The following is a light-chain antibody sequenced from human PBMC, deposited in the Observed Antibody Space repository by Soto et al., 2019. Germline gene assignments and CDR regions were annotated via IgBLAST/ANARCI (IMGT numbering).Light chain of an antibody. CDR2: LEGSGSY. CDR1: SGHSSYI. J-gene: IGLJ3*02. V-gene: IGLV4-60*02. CDR3: ETWDSNTWV. Sequence: QAVVTQSSSASASLGSSVKLTCTLSSGHSSYIIAWHQQQPGKAPRYLMKLEGSGSYNKGSGVPDRFSGSSSGADRYLTISNPQFEDEADYYCETWDSNTWVFGGGTKLTVL.